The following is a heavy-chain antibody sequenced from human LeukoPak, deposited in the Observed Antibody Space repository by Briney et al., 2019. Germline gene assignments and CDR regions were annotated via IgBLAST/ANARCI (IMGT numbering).Heavy chain of an antibody. CDR2: IYYSGST. J-gene: IGHJ4*02. D-gene: IGHD2-21*02. CDR3: ARIVVVTATSVYFDY. CDR1: GGSFSRGGYY. V-gene: IGHV4-31*03. Sequence: SQTLSLTCTVSGGSFSRGGYYWRWVRQHPGRGLVWIEYIYYSGSTYYNPSLKSRVTISVDTSKKQFSLKLSSVTAADTAVYYCARIVVVTATSVYFDYWGEGTLVTVSS.